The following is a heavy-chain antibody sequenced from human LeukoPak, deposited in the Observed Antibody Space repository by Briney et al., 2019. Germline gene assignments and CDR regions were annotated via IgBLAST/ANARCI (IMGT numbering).Heavy chain of an antibody. CDR3: ARAGGKSDPFDY. V-gene: IGHV3-13*01. Sequence: PGGSLRLSCAASGFTFSSYDMHWVRQATGKGLEWVSAIGTAGDTYYPGSVKGRFTISRENAKNSLYLQMNSLRAGDTAVYYCARAGGKSDPFDYWGQGTLVTVSS. J-gene: IGHJ4*02. CDR2: IGTAGDT. D-gene: IGHD2-8*02. CDR1: GFTFSSYD.